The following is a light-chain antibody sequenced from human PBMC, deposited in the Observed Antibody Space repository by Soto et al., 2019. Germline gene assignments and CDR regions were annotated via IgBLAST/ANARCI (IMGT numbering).Light chain of an antibody. CDR2: GAS. J-gene: IGKJ1*01. CDR1: QSVSSS. CDR3: QQYNNWPPWT. V-gene: IGKV3-15*01. Sequence: EIVMTQSPATLSVSPGETATLSCRASQSVSSSLAWYQQKPGQAPRLLIYGASTRATGTPARFSGSGSGTEFTLTISSLQSEDFAVYYCQQYNNWPPWTFGQGTKVDNK.